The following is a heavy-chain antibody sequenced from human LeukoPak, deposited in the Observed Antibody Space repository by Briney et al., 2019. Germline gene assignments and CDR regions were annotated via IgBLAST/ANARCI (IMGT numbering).Heavy chain of an antibody. Sequence: SETLSLTCTVSGYSITSAYYWGWIRQSPGKGLAWIGSIYHSGSSYYNPSLKSRVTISVDTSKNHFSLKLTSVTAADTAVYYCARDRGIMTTFGGVIAKGAHYWGQGTLVTVSS. D-gene: IGHD3-16*02. CDR3: ARDRGIMTTFGGVIAKGAHY. J-gene: IGHJ4*02. CDR2: IYHSGSS. CDR1: GYSITSAYY. V-gene: IGHV4-38-2*02.